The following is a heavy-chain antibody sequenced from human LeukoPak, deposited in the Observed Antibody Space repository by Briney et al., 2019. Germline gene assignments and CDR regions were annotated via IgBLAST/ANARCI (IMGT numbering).Heavy chain of an antibody. CDR3: ARELVHYMDV. J-gene: IGHJ6*03. Sequence: GGSLRLACAASGFTFSSYVMNWVRQAPGKGLEWVSHISSSGSTIDYADSVKGRFSMSRDNAKNSLYLQMNSLRAEDTAVYYCARELVHYMDVWGKGTTVTVSS. V-gene: IGHV3-48*03. CDR2: ISSSGSTI. CDR1: GFTFSSYV. D-gene: IGHD2-8*02.